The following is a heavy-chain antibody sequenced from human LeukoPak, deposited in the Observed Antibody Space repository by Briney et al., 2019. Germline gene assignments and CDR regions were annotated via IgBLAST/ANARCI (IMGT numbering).Heavy chain of an antibody. CDR1: GGSFSSGGYS. J-gene: IGHJ5*02. CDR2: IYQSGST. CDR3: ARGRSISYYYGSGSYYNGNWFDP. Sequence: SQTLSLTCAVSGGSFSSGGYSWSWIRQPPGKGLEWLGYIYQSGSTYYNPSLKSRVTISVDRSKNQFSLKLSSVTAADTAVYYCARGRSISYYYGSGSYYNGNWFDPWGQGTLVTVSS. V-gene: IGHV4-30-2*01. D-gene: IGHD3-10*01.